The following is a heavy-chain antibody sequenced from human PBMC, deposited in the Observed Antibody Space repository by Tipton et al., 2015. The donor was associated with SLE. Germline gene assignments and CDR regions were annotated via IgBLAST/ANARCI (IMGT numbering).Heavy chain of an antibody. D-gene: IGHD7-27*01. CDR2: IYYSGST. CDR1: GGSISSSSYY. J-gene: IGHJ4*02. CDR3: ARTGLTGDFFDY. Sequence: TLSLTCTVSGGSISSSSYYWGWIRQPPGKGLEWIGSIYYSGSTYYNPSLKSRVTISVDTSKNQFSLKLSSVTAADTAVYYCARTGLTGDFFDYWGQGTLVTVSS. V-gene: IGHV4-39*01.